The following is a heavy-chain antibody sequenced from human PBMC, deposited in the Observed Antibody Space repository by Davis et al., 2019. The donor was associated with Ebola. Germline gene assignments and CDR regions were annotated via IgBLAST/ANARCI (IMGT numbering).Heavy chain of an antibody. CDR1: GFTFSNAW. D-gene: IGHD2-2*01. CDR2: IKSKTDGGTT. CDR3: YGWGGGIVVVPAAIDRYYYYMDV. J-gene: IGHJ6*03. V-gene: IGHV3-15*01. Sequence: PGGSLRLSCAASGFTFSNAWMSWVRQAPGKGLEWVGRIKSKTDGGTTDYAAPVKGRFTISRDDSKNTLYLQMNSLKTEDTAVYYCYGWGGGIVVVPAAIDRYYYYMDVWGKGTTVTVSS.